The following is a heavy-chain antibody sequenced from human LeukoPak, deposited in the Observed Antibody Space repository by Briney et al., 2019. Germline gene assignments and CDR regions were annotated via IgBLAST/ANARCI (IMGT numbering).Heavy chain of an antibody. V-gene: IGHV3-21*01. CDR1: GFTFSSYS. CDR3: ARVHVKEYYYDSSGYQSLDY. Sequence: RGSLRLSCAASGFTFSSYSMNWVRQAPGKGLEWVSSISSSSSYIYYADSVKGRFTISRDNAKNSLHLQMNSLRAEDTAVYYCARVHVKEYYYDSSGYQSLDYWGQGTLVTVSS. J-gene: IGHJ4*02. CDR2: ISSSSSYI. D-gene: IGHD3-22*01.